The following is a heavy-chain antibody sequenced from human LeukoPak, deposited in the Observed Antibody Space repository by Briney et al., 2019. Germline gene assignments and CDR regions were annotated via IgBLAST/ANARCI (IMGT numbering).Heavy chain of an antibody. V-gene: IGHV1-8*01. J-gene: IGHJ5*02. Sequence: GASVKVSFKASGYTFTSYDINWVRQAPGQGLEWMGWMNPNSGNTGYTQKFQGKVTMTRNTSISTAYMELSSLRSEDTAVYYCARGRISDCSSTSCYIDNWFDPWGQGTLVTVSS. CDR1: GYTFTSYD. CDR3: ARGRISDCSSTSCYIDNWFDP. D-gene: IGHD2-2*02. CDR2: MNPNSGNT.